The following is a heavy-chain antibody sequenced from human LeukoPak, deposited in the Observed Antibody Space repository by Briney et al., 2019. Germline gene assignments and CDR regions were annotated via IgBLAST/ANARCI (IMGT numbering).Heavy chain of an antibody. Sequence: GGSLRLSCVASGFTLNNYAMAWVRQAPGKGLEWVASIHYIADDTYYADSVKGRFTISRDNSKNTMYLQMNSLRAEDTAVYYCARDKGVDNSGYYNGFFDFWGQGTLVTVSS. V-gene: IGHV3-23*01. CDR3: ARDKGVDNSGYYNGFFDF. CDR1: GFTLNNYA. CDR2: IHYIADDT. D-gene: IGHD3-22*01. J-gene: IGHJ4*02.